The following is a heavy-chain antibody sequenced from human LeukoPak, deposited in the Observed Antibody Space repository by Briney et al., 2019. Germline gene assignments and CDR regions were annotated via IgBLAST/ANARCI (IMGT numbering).Heavy chain of an antibody. Sequence: ASVKVSCKASGGTFSSYAISWVRQAPGQGLEWMGGIIPIFGTANYAQKFQGRVTITADESTSTAYMELSSLRSEDTAVYYCARDLRGYGSGSYYGPRRSYYYYYMDVWGKGTTVTVSS. J-gene: IGHJ6*03. V-gene: IGHV1-69*13. CDR1: GGTFSSYA. CDR3: ARDLRGYGSGSYYGPRRSYYYYYMDV. D-gene: IGHD3-10*01. CDR2: IIPIFGTA.